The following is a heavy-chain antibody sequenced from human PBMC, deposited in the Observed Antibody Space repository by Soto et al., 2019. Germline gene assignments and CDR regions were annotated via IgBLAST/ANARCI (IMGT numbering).Heavy chain of an antibody. CDR2: IIPIFGTT. V-gene: IGHV1-69*13. CDR1: GGTFSNYA. D-gene: IGHD2-15*01. J-gene: IGHJ6*02. CDR3: AREVWSGGIPYYYYGMDV. Sequence: ASVKVSCKASGGTFSNYAISWVRQAPGQGLEWMGGIIPIFGTTNYAQKFQGRVTITADESTSTGYMELSSLRSEDTAVYYCAREVWSGGIPYYYYGMDVWGQGTTVTVSS.